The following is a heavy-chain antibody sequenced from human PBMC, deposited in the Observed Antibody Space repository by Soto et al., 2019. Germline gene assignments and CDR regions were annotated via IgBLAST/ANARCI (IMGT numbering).Heavy chain of an antibody. Sequence: GGSLRLSCATSGFTFRKHGMHWARLAPGRGLEWVAILWFDGSLEYYADSVKGRFTISRDNSQNTLYLQMNNLGVEDTAVYFCARDRNLVASIGVRRQFYYYAMDVRGQGTTVTVSS. CDR1: GFTFRKHG. D-gene: IGHD5-12*01. V-gene: IGHV3-33*01. J-gene: IGHJ6*02. CDR2: LWFDGSLE. CDR3: ARDRNLVASIGVRRQFYYYAMDV.